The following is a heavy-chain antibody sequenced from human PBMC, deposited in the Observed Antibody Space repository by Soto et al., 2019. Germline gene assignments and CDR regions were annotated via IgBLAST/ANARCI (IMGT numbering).Heavy chain of an antibody. Sequence: PSETLSLTCTVSGGSISSYYWSWIRQPPGKGLEWIGYIYYSWSTNYNPSLKSRVTISVDTSKNQFSLKLSSVTATDTAVYYCARQGFGPLHGLVDVWGQGTTVTVSS. J-gene: IGHJ6*02. D-gene: IGHD3-10*01. CDR1: GGSISSYY. CDR2: IYYSWST. V-gene: IGHV4-59*08. CDR3: ARQGFGPLHGLVDV.